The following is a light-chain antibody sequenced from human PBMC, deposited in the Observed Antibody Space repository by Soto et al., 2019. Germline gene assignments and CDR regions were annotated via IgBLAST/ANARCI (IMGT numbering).Light chain of an antibody. CDR2: EDN. J-gene: IGLJ1*01. CDR3: CSYAGINTFFV. V-gene: IGLV2-23*01. CDR1: SSDVGIYNL. Sequence: VLTQPASVSGSPGQSITFSCTGTSSDVGIYNLVSWYQQLPGKAPKLMIYEDNKRPSGVSDRFSGSKSGNSASLTISGLQAEDEADYYCCSYAGINTFFVFGTGTKVTVL.